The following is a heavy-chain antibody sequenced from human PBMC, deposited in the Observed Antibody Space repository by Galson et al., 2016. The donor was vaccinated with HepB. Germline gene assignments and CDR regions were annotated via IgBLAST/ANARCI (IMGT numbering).Heavy chain of an antibody. J-gene: IGHJ5*02. CDR3: ALGPYFYWAYLNH. V-gene: IGHV3-30*03. CDR1: GFTFSNYG. Sequence: SLRLSCAASGFTFSNYGMHWVRQAPGKGLEWVAVISYDGNNKNSADSLEGRFIISRDNSKNTLYLQMNNLRHDDTAVYFCALGPYFYWAYLNHWGKGTLVTVSS. CDR2: ISYDGNNK. D-gene: IGHD3-9*01.